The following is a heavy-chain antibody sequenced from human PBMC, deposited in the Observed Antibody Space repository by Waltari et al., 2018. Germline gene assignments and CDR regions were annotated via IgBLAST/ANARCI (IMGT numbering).Heavy chain of an antibody. V-gene: IGHV3-23*01. D-gene: IGHD2-8*01. J-gene: IGHJ4*02. CDR1: GFTFSSYA. CDR2: ISGSGTST. Sequence: EVQLLESGGGLVQPGGSLRLSCAASGFTFSSYAMSWVRQAPGKGLEWVSAISGSGTSTSYADSVKGRFTISKDKSKNTVHLQMNSLRAEDTAVYYCAKGNGVRAFDYWGQGTLVTVSP. CDR3: AKGNGVRAFDY.